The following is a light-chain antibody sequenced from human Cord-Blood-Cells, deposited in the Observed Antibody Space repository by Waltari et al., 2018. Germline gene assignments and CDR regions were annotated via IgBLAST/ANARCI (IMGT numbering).Light chain of an antibody. CDR3: QQYNNWWT. J-gene: IGKJ1*01. V-gene: IGKV3-15*01. CDR1: QSVNSN. Sequence: EIVMTQSPATLSVSPGENATRSCRSSQSVNSNLAWYQQKPGQAPRILTYGASTRATGIPARFSVSGSGTEFTLTISSLQSEDFAVYYCQQYNNWWTFGQGTKVEIK. CDR2: GAS.